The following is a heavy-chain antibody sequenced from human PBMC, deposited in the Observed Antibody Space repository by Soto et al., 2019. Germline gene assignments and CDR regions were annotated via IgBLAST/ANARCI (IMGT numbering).Heavy chain of an antibody. CDR2: IIPIFGTA. CDR3: ASAAGYCSSTSCLSYTPRYSSSWYAPFDY. CDR1: GGTFSSYA. Sequence: SVKVSCKASGGTFSSYAISWVRQAPGQGLEWMGGIIPIFGTANYAQKFQGRVTITADESTSTAYMELSSLRSEDTAVYYCASAAGYCSSTSCLSYTPRYSSSWYAPFDYWGQGPLVTVS. J-gene: IGHJ4*02. D-gene: IGHD2-2*01. V-gene: IGHV1-69*13.